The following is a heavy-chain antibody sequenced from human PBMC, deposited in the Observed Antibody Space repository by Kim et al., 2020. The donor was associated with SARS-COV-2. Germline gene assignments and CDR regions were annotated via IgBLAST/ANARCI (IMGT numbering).Heavy chain of an antibody. J-gene: IGHJ3*02. Sequence: SVKVSCKASGGTFSSYAISWVRQAPGQGLEWMGGIIPIFGTANYAQKFQGRVTITADESTSTAYMELSSLRSEDTAVYYCARDRAGSGSYSGAFDIWGQGTMVTVSS. V-gene: IGHV1-69*13. CDR2: IIPIFGTA. CDR1: GGTFSSYA. D-gene: IGHD1-26*01. CDR3: ARDRAGSGSYSGAFDI.